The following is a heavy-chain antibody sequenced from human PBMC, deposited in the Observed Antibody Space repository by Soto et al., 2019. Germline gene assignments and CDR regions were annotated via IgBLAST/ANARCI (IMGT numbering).Heavy chain of an antibody. CDR2: IIPIFGTA. D-gene: IGHD2-2*01. J-gene: IGHJ4*02. V-gene: IGHV1-69*13. CDR3: ARGPNIVVVPAARYYFDY. Sequence: VKVSCKASGGTFSSYAISWVRQAPGQGLEWMGGIIPIFGTANYAQKFQGRVTITADESTSTAYMELSSLRSEDTAVYYCARGPNIVVVPAARYYFDYWGQGTLVTVSS. CDR1: GGTFSSYA.